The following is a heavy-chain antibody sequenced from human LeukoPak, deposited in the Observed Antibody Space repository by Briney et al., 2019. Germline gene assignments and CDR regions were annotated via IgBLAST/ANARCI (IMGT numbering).Heavy chain of an antibody. Sequence: SETLSLTCTVSGGSISSSSYYWGWIRQPPGKGLEWIGSIYYSGSTYYNPSLKSRVTISVDTSKNQFSLKLSSVTAADTAVYYCAREPAAQQLVRSVLRRPDYYYYYMDVWGKGTTVTVSS. J-gene: IGHJ6*03. CDR3: AREPAAQQLVRSVLRRPDYYYYYMDV. V-gene: IGHV4-39*07. CDR1: GGSISSSSYY. CDR2: IYYSGST. D-gene: IGHD6-13*01.